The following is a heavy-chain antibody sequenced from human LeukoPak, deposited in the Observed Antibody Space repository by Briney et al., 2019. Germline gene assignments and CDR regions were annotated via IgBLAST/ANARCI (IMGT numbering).Heavy chain of an antibody. V-gene: IGHV4-61*02. D-gene: IGHD6-6*01. CDR3: ARGYSSSSAVGYYYYYMDV. CDR2: MYTSGST. CDR1: GGSISSGSNY. J-gene: IGHJ6*03. Sequence: SQTLSLTCTVSGGSISSGSNYWSWIRQPAGKGLEWIGRMYTSGSTNYNPSLKSRVTISVDTSKNQLSLKLSSVTAADTAVYYCARGYSSSSAVGYYYYYMDVWGKGTTVTVSS.